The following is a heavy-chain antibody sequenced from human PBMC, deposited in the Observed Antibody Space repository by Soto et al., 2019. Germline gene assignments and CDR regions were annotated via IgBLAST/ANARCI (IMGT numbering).Heavy chain of an antibody. Sequence: QVQLQESGPGLVKPSETLSLTCTVSGGSVSSGSYYWSWIRQPPGKGLEWIGYIYYSGSTNYNPSLKSRVTISVDTSKNQFSLKLSSVTAADTVVYYCASYGGIRFDPWGQGTLVTVSS. D-gene: IGHD4-17*01. V-gene: IGHV4-61*01. CDR2: IYYSGST. CDR1: GGSVSSGSYY. CDR3: ASYGGIRFDP. J-gene: IGHJ5*02.